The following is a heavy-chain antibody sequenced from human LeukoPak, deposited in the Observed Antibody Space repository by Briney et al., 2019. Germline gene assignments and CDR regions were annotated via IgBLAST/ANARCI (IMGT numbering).Heavy chain of an antibody. CDR3: AKTDSGGGVDY. D-gene: IGHD2-15*01. J-gene: IGHJ4*02. Sequence: PGGSLRLSCAGSGFTFSSYAMSWVRQAPGKGLEWVSGISGSGGSTYYADSVKGRFTISRDYSKNTLYLQMNSLRAEDTARYYCAKTDSGGGVDYWGQGTLVTVSS. CDR2: ISGSGGST. V-gene: IGHV3-23*01. CDR1: GFTFSSYA.